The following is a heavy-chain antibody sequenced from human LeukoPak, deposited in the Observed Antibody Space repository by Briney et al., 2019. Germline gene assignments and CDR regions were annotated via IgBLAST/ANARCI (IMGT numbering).Heavy chain of an antibody. V-gene: IGHV1-8*01. CDR2: MNPNSGNT. Sequence: ASVKVSCKASGYTFTSYDINWVRQATGQGLEWMGWMNPNSGNTGYAQKFQGRVTMTRDTSISTAYMEWRSLSAEDTAVYYRASMVQVPTTYYDFWSGSVNGMDVWGQGTTVTVSS. CDR3: ASMVQVPTTYYDFWSGSVNGMDV. D-gene: IGHD3-3*01. CDR1: GYTFTSYD. J-gene: IGHJ6*02.